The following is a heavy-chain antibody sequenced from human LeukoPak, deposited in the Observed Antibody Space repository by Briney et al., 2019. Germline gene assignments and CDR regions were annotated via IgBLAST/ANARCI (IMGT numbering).Heavy chain of an antibody. V-gene: IGHV3-23*01. J-gene: IGHJ4*02. CDR3: AKASLGYGDYGYFDY. CDR2: ISGSGNST. CDR1: GFTFSSYA. D-gene: IGHD4-17*01. Sequence: PGGSLRLSCAASGFTFSSYAMSWVRQAPGKGLEWVSVISGSGNSTYYADSVKGRFTISRDNPKNTLYLQMNSLRAEDTAVYYCAKASLGYGDYGYFDYWGQGTLVTVSS.